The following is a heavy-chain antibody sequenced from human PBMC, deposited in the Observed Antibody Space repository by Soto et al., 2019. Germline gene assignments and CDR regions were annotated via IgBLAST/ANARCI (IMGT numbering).Heavy chain of an antibody. CDR1: RGSISSYY. J-gene: IGHJ4*02. Sequence: SETLSLTCTVSRGSISSYYWSRTRQPPGKGLEWIGYIHYSGSTKYNPSLKSRVTISADTSKNQFSLKLSSVTAADTAVYYCARGHYDFWSGYFATIDYWGQGTLVTVSS. V-gene: IGHV4-59*08. CDR3: ARGHYDFWSGYFATIDY. D-gene: IGHD3-3*01. CDR2: IHYSGST.